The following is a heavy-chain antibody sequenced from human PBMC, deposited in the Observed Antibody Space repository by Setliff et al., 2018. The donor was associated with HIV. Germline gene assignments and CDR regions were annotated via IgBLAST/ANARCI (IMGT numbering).Heavy chain of an antibody. Sequence: SETLSLTCTVSGGSISRGSYYWSWIRQPAGKGLEWIGRIYTSGSTSYTPSLKSRVSISVDTSKNQFSLKLNSVTATDTAMYYCARVAFYGPGSHDYFDHWGHGILVTVSS. CDR2: IYTSGST. D-gene: IGHD3-10*01. CDR1: GGSISRGSYY. V-gene: IGHV4-61*02. J-gene: IGHJ4*01. CDR3: ARVAFYGPGSHDYFDH.